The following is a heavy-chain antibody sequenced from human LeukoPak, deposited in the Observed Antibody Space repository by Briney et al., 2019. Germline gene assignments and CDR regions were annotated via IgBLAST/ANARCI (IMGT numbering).Heavy chain of an antibody. CDR1: GGSISSYY. V-gene: IGHV4-59*08. J-gene: IGHJ6*02. CDR3: ARGDCSSTSCHYYFGMDV. CDR2: IYYSGST. D-gene: IGHD2-2*01. Sequence: PSETLSLTCTVSGGSISSYYWSWIRQPPGKGLEWIGYIYYSGSTNYNPSLKSRVTISVDTSKNQFSLKLSSVTAADTAVYYCARGDCSSTSCHYYFGMDVWGQGTTVTVSS.